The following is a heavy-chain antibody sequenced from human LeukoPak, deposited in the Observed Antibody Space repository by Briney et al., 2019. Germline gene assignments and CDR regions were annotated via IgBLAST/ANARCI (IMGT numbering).Heavy chain of an antibody. Sequence: ASVKVSCKASDYTFTSYGISWVRQAPGQGLEWMGWISAYNGNTNYAQKLQGRVTMTTDTSTSTAYMELRSLRSDDTAVYYCARVPPIADTAMVYYYYYGMDVWGQGTTVTVSS. J-gene: IGHJ6*02. CDR1: DYTFTSYG. V-gene: IGHV1-18*01. CDR2: ISAYNGNT. CDR3: ARVPPIADTAMVYYYYYGMDV. D-gene: IGHD5-18*01.